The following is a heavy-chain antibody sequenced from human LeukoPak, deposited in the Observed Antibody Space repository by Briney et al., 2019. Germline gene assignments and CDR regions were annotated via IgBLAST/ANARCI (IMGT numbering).Heavy chain of an antibody. J-gene: IGHJ4*02. V-gene: IGHV3-15*01. D-gene: IGHD3-10*01. CDR1: GFTFSNAW. CDR2: IKSKTDGGTT. CDR3: TTQYYGSGSYYRGYFDY. Sequence: GGSLRLSCAASGFTFSNAWMSWVRQAPGKGLEWVGRIKSKTDGGTTDYAAPVKGRFTISGDDSKNTLYLQMNSLKTEDTAVYYCTTQYYGSGSYYRGYFDYWGQGTLVTVSS.